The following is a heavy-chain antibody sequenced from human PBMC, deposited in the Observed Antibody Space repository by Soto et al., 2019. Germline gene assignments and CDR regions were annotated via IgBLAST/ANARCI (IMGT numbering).Heavy chain of an antibody. CDR2: INPSGGST. V-gene: IGHV1-46*01. Sequence: ASVKVSCKASGYTFTSYYMHWVRQAPGQGLEWMGIINPSGGSTSYAQKFQGRVTMTRDTSTSTVYMELSSLRSEDTAVYYCARAPPSFYDSSGYPNWFDPWGQGTLVTVSS. D-gene: IGHD3-22*01. J-gene: IGHJ5*02. CDR3: ARAPPSFYDSSGYPNWFDP. CDR1: GYTFTSYY.